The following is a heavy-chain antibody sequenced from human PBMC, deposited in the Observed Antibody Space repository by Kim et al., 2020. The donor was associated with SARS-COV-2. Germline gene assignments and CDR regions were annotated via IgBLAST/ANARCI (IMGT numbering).Heavy chain of an antibody. CDR1: GFTFTTYA. CDR3: AKGKGGRSYGALDE. D-gene: IGHD1-26*01. J-gene: IGHJ4*02. Sequence: GGSLRISCAASGFTFTTYAMTWVRQAPGKGLEWVSAITGGGDPTYYADSVKGRFTISRDNSKNRLYLEMNSLRVEDTATYYCAKGKGGRSYGALDEWGQG. V-gene: IGHV3-23*01. CDR2: ITGGGDPT.